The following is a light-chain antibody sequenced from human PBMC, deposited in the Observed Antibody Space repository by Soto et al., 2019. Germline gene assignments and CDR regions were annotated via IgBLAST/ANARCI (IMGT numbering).Light chain of an antibody. CDR3: QPYETSPFT. V-gene: IGKV3-20*01. J-gene: IGKJ3*01. CDR2: GAS. Sequence: EIVLTQSPGTLSLSPGERATLSCRASQSVDSSHLAWHQHRPGRAPRLLAYGASRRATGVPDRFSGSRSGTHFTLSIMRLESEDFAVYYGQPYETSPFTFG. CDR1: QSVDSSH.